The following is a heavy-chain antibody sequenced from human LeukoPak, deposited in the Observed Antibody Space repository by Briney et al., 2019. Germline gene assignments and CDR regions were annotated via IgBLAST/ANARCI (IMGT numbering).Heavy chain of an antibody. CDR1: GFTVSSNY. J-gene: IGHJ4*02. CDR3: ARGYCSSTSCWAGAYYFDY. V-gene: IGHV3-53*01. D-gene: IGHD2-2*01. Sequence: GGSLRLSCAASGFTVSSNYMSWVRQAPGKGLEWVSVIYSGGSTYYADSVKGRFTISRDNSKNTLYLQMNSLRAEDTAVYYCARGYCSSTSCWAGAYYFDYWGQGTLVTVSS. CDR2: IYSGGST.